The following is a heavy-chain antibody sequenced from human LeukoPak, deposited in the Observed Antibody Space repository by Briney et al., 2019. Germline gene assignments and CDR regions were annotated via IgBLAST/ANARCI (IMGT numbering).Heavy chain of an antibody. D-gene: IGHD2-15*01. CDR2: TNAYNGNT. V-gene: IGHV1-18*01. CDR3: AREERYCSGSRCFVGVGNDY. CDR1: GYTFGNSG. J-gene: IGHJ4*02. Sequence: ASVKVSCKASGYTFGNSGISWVRQAPGQGLEWMGWTNAYNGNTIYAENFQGRVTMTTDTSTSTAYMELTSLRSDDTAVYYCAREERYCSGSRCFVGVGNDYWGQGTLVSVSS.